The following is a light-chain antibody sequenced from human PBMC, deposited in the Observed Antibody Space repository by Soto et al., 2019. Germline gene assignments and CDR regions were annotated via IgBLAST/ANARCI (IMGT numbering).Light chain of an antibody. V-gene: IGKV1-6*01. CDR3: LQDYNYPRT. CDR2: AAP. J-gene: IGKJ1*01. Sequence: AIQMTQSPSSLSASVGDRVVITCRASQGIRSDLGWYQQKPGKAPKLLIYAAPSLQSGVPSRFSGSGSGTDFTLTISSLQPEDFGTYYCLQDYNYPRTFGQGTKVEVK. CDR1: QGIRSD.